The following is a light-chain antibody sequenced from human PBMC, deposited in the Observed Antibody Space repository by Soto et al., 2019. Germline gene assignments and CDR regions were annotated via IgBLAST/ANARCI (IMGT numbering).Light chain of an antibody. J-gene: IGKJ5*01. Sequence: DIVMTLSPGTLALPPGERATLSCRASQIVSSSYLAWYQQKPGQAPRLLIYGASSRATGIPDRFSGSGSGTDFTLTISRLAPEDFAVYYCQQYGSSPSITFGQGTRLEIK. CDR1: QIVSSSY. V-gene: IGKV3-20*01. CDR2: GAS. CDR3: QQYGSSPSIT.